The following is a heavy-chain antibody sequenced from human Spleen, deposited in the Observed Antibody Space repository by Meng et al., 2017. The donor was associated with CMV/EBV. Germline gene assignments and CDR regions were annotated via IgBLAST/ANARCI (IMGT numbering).Heavy chain of an antibody. CDR3: ARERLTNLGVFGYGMDV. CDR1: GFNFSLYS. V-gene: IGHV3-48*04. D-gene: IGHD3-3*01. Sequence: GESLKISCAASGFNFSLYSMNWVRQAPGKGLEWISYISGSSSTTYYADSVKGRITVSRDNAKNSLYLQMISLRVEDTAVYYCARERLTNLGVFGYGMDVWGQGTTVTVSS. CDR2: ISGSSSTT. J-gene: IGHJ6*02.